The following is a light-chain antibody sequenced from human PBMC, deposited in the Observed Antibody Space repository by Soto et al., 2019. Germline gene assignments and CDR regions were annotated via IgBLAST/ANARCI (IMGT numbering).Light chain of an antibody. V-gene: IGLV2-14*03. Sequence: SALTQPASLSGSPGQAVTLSCPGTSSDVGGYNYVSWYQQHPGKAPKFMIYDVSSRPSGVSNRFSGSKSGNTASLTISGLQAEDEADYYCCSYTTSNTRQIVFGTGTKVTVL. CDR3: CSYTTSNTRQIV. J-gene: IGLJ1*01. CDR1: SSDVGGYNY. CDR2: DVS.